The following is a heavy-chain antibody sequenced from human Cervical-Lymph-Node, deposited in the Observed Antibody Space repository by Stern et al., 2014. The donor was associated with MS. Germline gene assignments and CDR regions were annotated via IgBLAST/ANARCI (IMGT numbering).Heavy chain of an antibody. V-gene: IGHV4-59*01. J-gene: IGHJ4*02. D-gene: IGHD5-18*01. Sequence: QLQMQESGPGLVKPSETLSLTCTVSGGSISGYYWSWIRQPPGKGLEWIGYMYYSGSTNYNPSLKSRVTISADTSKNQFSLKLSSVTAADTAVYYCARDLGYNYDYWGQGTLVIVSS. CDR3: ARDLGYNYDY. CDR2: MYYSGST. CDR1: GGSISGYY.